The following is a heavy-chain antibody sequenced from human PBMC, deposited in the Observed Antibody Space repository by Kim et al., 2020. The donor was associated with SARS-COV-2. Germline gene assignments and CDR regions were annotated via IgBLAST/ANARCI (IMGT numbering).Heavy chain of an antibody. Sequence: GGSLRLSCTASGLSISNSGMSWVRQAPGRGLEWVSTLTSTGVATLFSDSVKGRFIITRDTSKLYLQMNRLSAEDTAVYYCAKNSGWGYFEYWGQGALVTVS. CDR3: AKNSGWGYFEY. J-gene: IGHJ4*02. CDR1: GLSISNSG. CDR2: LTSTGVAT. D-gene: IGHD6-19*01. V-gene: IGHV3-23*01.